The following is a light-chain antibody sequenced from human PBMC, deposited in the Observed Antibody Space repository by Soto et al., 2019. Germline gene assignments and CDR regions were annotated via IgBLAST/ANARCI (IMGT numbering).Light chain of an antibody. CDR3: QQYNSSLFT. V-gene: IGKV1-5*03. CDR2: KAS. Sequence: DIQMTQSPSTLSASVGDSVTITCRASQSISSWLAWYQQKPGKAPKLLIYKASSLESGVPSRFSGSGSGTEFTLTISSLQPDDFATYYCQQYNSSLFTFGPGTKVDIK. J-gene: IGKJ3*01. CDR1: QSISSW.